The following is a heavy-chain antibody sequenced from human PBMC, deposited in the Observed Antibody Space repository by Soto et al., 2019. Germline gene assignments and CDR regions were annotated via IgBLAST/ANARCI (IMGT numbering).Heavy chain of an antibody. D-gene: IGHD5-12*01. CDR1: GGTFSSYA. J-gene: IGHJ6*02. CDR3: AGTWLQAKYYYYVMNV. V-gene: IGHV1-69*13. Sequence: GASVKVSCKASGGTFSSYAISWVRQAPGQGLEWMGGIIPIFGTANYAQKFQGRVTITADESTSTAYMELSSLRSEDTAVYYCAGTWLQAKYYYYVMNVWGQGTTVTVSS. CDR2: IIPIFGTA.